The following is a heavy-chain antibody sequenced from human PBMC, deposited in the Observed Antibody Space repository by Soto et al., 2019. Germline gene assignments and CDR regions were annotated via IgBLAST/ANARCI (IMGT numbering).Heavy chain of an antibody. CDR2: IYHSGTT. CDR1: GFSISSGYF. D-gene: IGHD3-22*01. Sequence: SETLSLTCAVSGFSISSGYFWGWIRQPPGKGPEWLGSIYHSGTTYYNPSVKGRVTISVDTSKNQFSLKMSSVTAADTAVYYCARDSSGYYWLDRWGQGTLVTVSS. V-gene: IGHV4-38-2*02. J-gene: IGHJ5*02. CDR3: ARDSSGYYWLDR.